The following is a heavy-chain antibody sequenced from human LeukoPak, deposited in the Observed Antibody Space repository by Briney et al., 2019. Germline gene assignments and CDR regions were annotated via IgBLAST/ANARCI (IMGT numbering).Heavy chain of an antibody. V-gene: IGHV3-30*02. CDR1: GFTFSSYS. CDR3: ATRRDGYNWVDY. Sequence: GGSLRLSCAASGFTFSSYSMNWVRQAPGKGLEWVAFIRYDGSNKYYADSVKGRFTISRDNSKNTLYLQMNSLRAEDTAVYYCATRRDGYNWVDYWGQGTLVTVSS. D-gene: IGHD5-24*01. J-gene: IGHJ4*02. CDR2: IRYDGSNK.